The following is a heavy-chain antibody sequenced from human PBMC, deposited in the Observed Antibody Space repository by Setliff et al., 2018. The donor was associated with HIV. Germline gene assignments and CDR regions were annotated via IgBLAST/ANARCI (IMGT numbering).Heavy chain of an antibody. V-gene: IGHV3-7*01. CDR1: GFTFSSYW. Sequence: PGGSLRLSCAASGFTFSSYWMSWVRQAPGKGLEWVANIKEDGSEKSYVDPVKGRFTISRDNAKNSLFLQMNSLRAEDTAVYYCARDGVLRVDYNPHYFDYWGQGTLVTVSS. CDR2: IKEDGSEK. J-gene: IGHJ4*02. CDR3: ARDGVLRVDYNPHYFDY. D-gene: IGHD4-4*01.